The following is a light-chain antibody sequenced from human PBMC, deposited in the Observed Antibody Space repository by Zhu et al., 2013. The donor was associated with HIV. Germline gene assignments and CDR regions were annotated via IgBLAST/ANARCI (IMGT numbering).Light chain of an antibody. CDR3: QHRGQWPPYT. Sequence: EIVLTQSPGTLSLSPGERATLSCRASQSVNSRYLAWYQQKPGQAPRVLIYDAFKRATGIPARFSGSGSGTDFTLTISSLEPEDFTIYYCQHRGQWPPYTFGQGTKLEIK. V-gene: IGKV3D-20*02. CDR1: QSVNSRY. CDR2: DAF. J-gene: IGKJ2*01.